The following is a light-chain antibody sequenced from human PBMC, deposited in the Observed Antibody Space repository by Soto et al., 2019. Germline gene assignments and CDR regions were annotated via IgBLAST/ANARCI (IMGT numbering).Light chain of an antibody. CDR1: QSVSSTY. Sequence: EIVLTQSPGTLSLSPGERATLSCRASQSVSSTYLAWYQQKPGQAPRLVPYGASKRATGIPARFSGSGSGTHFTLTISSLQSEDFGVYYCQHYNNWPPYSFGQGTKVDIK. CDR2: GAS. V-gene: IGKV3D-15*01. CDR3: QHYNNWPPYS. J-gene: IGKJ2*03.